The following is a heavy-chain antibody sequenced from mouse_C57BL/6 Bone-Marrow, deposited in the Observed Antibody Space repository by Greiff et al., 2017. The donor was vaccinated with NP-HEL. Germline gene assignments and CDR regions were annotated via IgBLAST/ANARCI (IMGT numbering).Heavy chain of an antibody. CDR3: ARHHLTGPHAMDY. J-gene: IGHJ4*01. V-gene: IGHV5-6*02. D-gene: IGHD4-1*01. CDR1: GFTFSSYG. CDR2: ISSGGSYT. Sequence: DVMLVESGGDLVKPGGSLKLSCAASGFTFSSYGMSWVRQTPDKRLEWVATISSGGSYTYYPDSVKGRFTISRDNAKNTLYLQMSSLKSEDTAMYYCARHHLTGPHAMDYWGQGTSVTVSS.